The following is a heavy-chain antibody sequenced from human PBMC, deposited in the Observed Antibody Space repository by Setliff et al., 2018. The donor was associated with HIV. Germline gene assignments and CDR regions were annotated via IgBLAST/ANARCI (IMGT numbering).Heavy chain of an antibody. V-gene: IGHV4-34*01. CDR3: ARGGRSLAAQTWFDP. J-gene: IGHJ5*02. CDR2: INHSGST. Sequence: ETLSLTCAVYGESFSGYYWSWIRQPPGKGLEWIGEINHSGSTNYNPSLKSRVTISVDTSKNQFSRKLSSVTAADTAVYYCARGGRSLAAQTWFDPWGQGTLVTVSS. D-gene: IGHD6-6*01. CDR1: GESFSGYY.